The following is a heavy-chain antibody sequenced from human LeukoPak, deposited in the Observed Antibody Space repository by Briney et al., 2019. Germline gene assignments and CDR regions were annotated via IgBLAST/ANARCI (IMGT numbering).Heavy chain of an antibody. Sequence: PGGSLRLSCAASGFTFSSYSMNWVRQAPGKGLEWVANIKQDGSEKYYVDSVKGRFTISRDNAKNSLYLQMNSLRAEDTAVYYCARDKAVRGGLSLYYYYYYMDVWGKGTTVTISS. V-gene: IGHV3-7*01. D-gene: IGHD3-10*01. CDR2: IKQDGSEK. CDR3: ARDKAVRGGLSLYYYYYYMDV. CDR1: GFTFSSYS. J-gene: IGHJ6*03.